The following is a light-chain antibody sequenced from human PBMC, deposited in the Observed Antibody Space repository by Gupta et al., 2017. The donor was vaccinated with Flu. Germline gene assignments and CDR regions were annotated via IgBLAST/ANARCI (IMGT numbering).Light chain of an antibody. CDR2: DAS. J-gene: IGKJ2*01. CDR1: QSAKNKV. CDR3: LQDRISLHT. Sequence: GTLSLSPGERATSSCRARQSAKNKVLTWYQQKPGQAPRLLIYDASSRSTGIPDRFSGSGSVTEFTLTITRLEPEDFAVYFCLQDRISLHTFGQGTKVEIK. V-gene: IGKV3-20*01.